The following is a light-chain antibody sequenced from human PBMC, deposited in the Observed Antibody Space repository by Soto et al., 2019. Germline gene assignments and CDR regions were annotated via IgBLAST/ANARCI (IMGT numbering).Light chain of an antibody. V-gene: IGKV1-33*01. CDR3: QQYDDLPIT. J-gene: IGKJ5*01. Sequence: DIPMTQSPSSLSASVGDRVTITCQASHDIGDYLNWYQQKPGKAPKLLIYDASNLETEVPSRFGGSGSGTDFTFTISSLQPEDIATYFCQQYDDLPITFGQGTRLDIK. CDR2: DAS. CDR1: HDIGDY.